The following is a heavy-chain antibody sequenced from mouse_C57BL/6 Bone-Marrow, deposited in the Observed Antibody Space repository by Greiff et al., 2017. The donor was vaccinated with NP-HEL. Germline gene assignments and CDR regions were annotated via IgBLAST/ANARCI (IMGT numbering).Heavy chain of an antibody. CDR3: ARSITTGFAY. Sequence: QLQQPGAELVKPGASVKLSCKASGYTFTSYWMHWVKQRPGQGLEWIGMIHPNSGSTNYNEKFKSKATLTVDKSSSTAYMQLSSLTSEDSAVYYCARSITTGFAYWGQGTLVTVSA. CDR2: IHPNSGST. D-gene: IGHD1-1*01. CDR1: GYTFTSYW. V-gene: IGHV1-64*01. J-gene: IGHJ3*01.